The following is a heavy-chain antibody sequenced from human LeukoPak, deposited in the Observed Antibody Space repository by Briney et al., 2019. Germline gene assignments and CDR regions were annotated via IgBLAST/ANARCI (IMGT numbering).Heavy chain of an antibody. CDR3: AKVGRRYCSGGSCRPRGKWIYYYGMDV. CDR2: IAYDGSNK. Sequence: GRSLRLSCAASGFTFSSYGMHWVRQAPGKGLEWVAVIAYDGSNKYYGDSVKGRFTISRDNSKNTVYLQMNSPRAEDTALYHCAKVGRRYCSGGSCRPRGKWIYYYGMDVWGQGTTVTVSS. V-gene: IGHV3-30*18. CDR1: GFTFSSYG. D-gene: IGHD2-15*01. J-gene: IGHJ6*02.